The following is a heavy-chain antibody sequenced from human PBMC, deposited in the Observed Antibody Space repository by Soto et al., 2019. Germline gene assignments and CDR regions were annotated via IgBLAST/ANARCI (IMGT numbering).Heavy chain of an antibody. CDR2: IYYNGNT. J-gene: IGHJ4*02. CDR1: GGSINSSTYY. V-gene: IGHV4-39*01. CDR3: ARHSEYSGYDFDY. D-gene: IGHD5-12*01. Sequence: PSETLSLTCTVSGGSINSSTYYWGCIRQPPGKGLEWIGSIYYNGNTYYNPSLKSRVTISVDTSKNQFSLKLSSVTAADTAVYYCARHSEYSGYDFDYWGQGTPVTVSS.